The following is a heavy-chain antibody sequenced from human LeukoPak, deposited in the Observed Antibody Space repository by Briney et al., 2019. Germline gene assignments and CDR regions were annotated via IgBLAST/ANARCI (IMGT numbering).Heavy chain of an antibody. V-gene: IGHV2-5*01. CDR3: AHRPRGLYYYDSSGYSYFDY. CDR1: GFSLSTTGVG. CDR2: IYWNDDK. D-gene: IGHD3-22*01. Sequence: SSPTLVKPTQTLTLTCTFSGFSLSTTGVGVGWIRQPPGKALEWLALIYWNDDKRYSPSLKSRLTITKDTSKNQVVLTMTNMDPVDTATYYCAHRPRGLYYYDSSGYSYFDYWGQGTLVTVSS. J-gene: IGHJ4*02.